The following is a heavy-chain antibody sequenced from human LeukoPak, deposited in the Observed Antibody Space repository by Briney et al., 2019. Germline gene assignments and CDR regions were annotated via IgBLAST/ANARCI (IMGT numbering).Heavy chain of an antibody. J-gene: IGHJ4*02. Sequence: PSETLSLTRTVSGGSISSYYWSWIRQPPGKGLEWIGYIYYTGTTNYNPSLKSRLPISVDTSKNQFSLNLSSVTSADTAVYYCAREGWGYYFDFWGQGTLVTVSS. CDR2: IYYTGTT. CDR3: AREGWGYYFDF. D-gene: IGHD7-27*01. V-gene: IGHV4-59*01. CDR1: GGSISSYY.